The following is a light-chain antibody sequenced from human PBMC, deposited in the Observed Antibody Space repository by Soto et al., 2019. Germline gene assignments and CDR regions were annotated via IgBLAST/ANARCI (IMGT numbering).Light chain of an antibody. J-gene: IGKJ5*01. V-gene: IGKV3D-15*01. CDR3: QQYHNGPIT. CDR2: GAS. CDR1: QSVSSY. Sequence: EIVLTQSPGTLSLSPGARATLSCRASQSVSSYLAWYQQKPGQAPRLLIYGASTRATGIPARFSGSGSGTASTLTISNLQSEDFAVYYCQQYHNGPITFGQGTQLEIK.